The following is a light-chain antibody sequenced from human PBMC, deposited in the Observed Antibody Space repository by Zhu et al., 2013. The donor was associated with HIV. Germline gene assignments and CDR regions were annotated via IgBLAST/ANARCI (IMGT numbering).Light chain of an antibody. CDR1: HRVSSAY. V-gene: IGKV3-20*01. CDR2: GAS. Sequence: DIVLTQSPGTLSLSPGETATLSCRASHRVSSAYLAWYQQIPGQAPRLLIYGASSRGNGIPDRFSGSGSGTDFTLTISRLEPEDFAVYYCQLYGSSPLLSFGGGTKVQI. J-gene: IGKJ4*01. CDR3: QLYGSSPLLS.